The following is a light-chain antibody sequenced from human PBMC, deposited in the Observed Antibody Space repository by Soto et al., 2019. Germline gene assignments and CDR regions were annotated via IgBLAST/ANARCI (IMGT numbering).Light chain of an antibody. CDR1: HDIRKY. CDR2: DAS. CDR3: QQYEILPLT. Sequence: DIQLTPSPSSLSASVGDRVTLPCPASHDIRKYLNWYQQKPGKAPKLLIYDASNMETGVPSRFTGSGSGTDFTFTISSLQPEDIATYYCQQYEILPLTFGQGTRLEI. J-gene: IGKJ5*01. V-gene: IGKV1-33*01.